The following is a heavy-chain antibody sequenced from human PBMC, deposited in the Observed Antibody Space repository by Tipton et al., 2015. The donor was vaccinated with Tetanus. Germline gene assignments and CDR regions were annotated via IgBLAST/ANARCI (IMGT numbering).Heavy chain of an antibody. Sequence: SLRLSCAASGFTFSSFGMTWVRQAPGKGPEWVSLITGGGDSTYYADSVKGRFTVSRDNSKNTLYLQMNSLRADDTAVYYCAKTGGQAYTVYHLDFWGQGTQVTVSS. CDR3: AKTGGQAYTVYHLDF. D-gene: IGHD1-1*01. CDR2: ITGGGDST. CDR1: GFTFSSFG. V-gene: IGHV3-23*01. J-gene: IGHJ4*02.